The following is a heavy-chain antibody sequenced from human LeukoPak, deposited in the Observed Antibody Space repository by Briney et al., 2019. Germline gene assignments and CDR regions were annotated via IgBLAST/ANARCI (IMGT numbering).Heavy chain of an antibody. CDR1: GFSFSNYG. V-gene: IGHV3-23*01. Sequence: PGGSLRLSCVVSGFSFSNYGMSWVRQAPGKGLEWVSAISGTGDGTYYADSVKGRFTISRDNSKNTLYLQMNSLRAEDTAVYYCAKFESPWSYFSYLDYWGQGTLVTVSS. J-gene: IGHJ4*02. CDR3: AKFESPWSYFSYLDY. D-gene: IGHD3-10*01. CDR2: ISGTGDGT.